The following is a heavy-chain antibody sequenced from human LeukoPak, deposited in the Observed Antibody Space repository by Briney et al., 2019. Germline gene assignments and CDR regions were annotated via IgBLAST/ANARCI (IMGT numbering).Heavy chain of an antibody. J-gene: IGHJ5*02. CDR2: IYYSGST. CDR3: ARGERGYSYDLGDNWFDP. V-gene: IGHV4-59*01. D-gene: IGHD5-18*01. CDR1: GGSISRYY. Sequence: PSETLSLTCTVSGGSISRYYWSWIRQPPGKGLEWIGYIYYSGSTNYNPSLKSRVTISVDTSKNQFSLKLSSVTAADTAVYYCARGERGYSYDLGDNWFDPWGQGTLVTVSS.